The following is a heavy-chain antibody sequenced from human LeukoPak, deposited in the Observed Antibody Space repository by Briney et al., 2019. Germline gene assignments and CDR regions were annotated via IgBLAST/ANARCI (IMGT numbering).Heavy chain of an antibody. Sequence: SETLSLTCTVSGGSISSYYWSWIRQPPGKGLEWIGYIYYSGSTNYNPSLKRRVTIPVDASKNQFSLKLRSVTAADTAVYYCARSHPPAYSSSWFRSFDIWGQGTMVTVSS. CDR3: ARSHPPAYSSSWFRSFDI. J-gene: IGHJ3*02. V-gene: IGHV4-59*01. D-gene: IGHD6-13*01. CDR1: GGSISSYY. CDR2: IYYSGST.